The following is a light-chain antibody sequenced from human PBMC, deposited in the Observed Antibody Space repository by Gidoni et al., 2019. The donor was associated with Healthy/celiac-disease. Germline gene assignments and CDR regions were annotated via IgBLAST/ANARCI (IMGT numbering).Light chain of an antibody. CDR1: SGSIASNY. CDR2: EDN. V-gene: IGLV6-57*01. Sequence: NFMLTQPHSLSESPGQTVTISCPRSSGSIASNYVQWYQQRPGSSPTTVIYEDNQRPSGVPDRFSGSIDSSSNSASLTISGLKTEDEADYYCQSYDSSNHVVFGGGTKLTVL. CDR3: QSYDSSNHVV. J-gene: IGLJ2*01.